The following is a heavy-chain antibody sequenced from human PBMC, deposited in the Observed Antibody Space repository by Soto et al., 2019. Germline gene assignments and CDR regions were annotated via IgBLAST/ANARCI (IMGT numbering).Heavy chain of an antibody. J-gene: IGHJ4*02. D-gene: IGHD3-10*01. Sequence: GSLRLSCAASGXTFSSYSIHWVRQAPGKGLELVTIISKDGNSKHYADSVKGRFTISRDNSKKTLFLQMNSLRAEDTAVYYCARDPQGSYCYIDYWGQGTPGTVSS. CDR1: GXTFSSYS. CDR3: ARDPQGSYCYIDY. V-gene: IGHV3-30-3*01. CDR2: ISKDGNSK.